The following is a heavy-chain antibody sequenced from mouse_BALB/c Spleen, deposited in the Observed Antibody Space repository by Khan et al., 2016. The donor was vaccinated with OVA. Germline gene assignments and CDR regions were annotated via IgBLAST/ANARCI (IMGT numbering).Heavy chain of an antibody. CDR1: GYSITSGYS. J-gene: IGHJ4*01. D-gene: IGHD2-1*01. V-gene: IGHV3-1*02. CDR3: GSDGKYVDD. CDR2: IYFSGST. Sequence: EVKLLESGPDLVKPSQSLSLTCTVTGYSITSGYSWHWIRQFPGNKLEWMAYIYFSGSTNYNPSLKSRISVTRDTSKNQFFLQLNSVTTEDTATYYCGSDGKYVDDWGPGTSVTVSS.